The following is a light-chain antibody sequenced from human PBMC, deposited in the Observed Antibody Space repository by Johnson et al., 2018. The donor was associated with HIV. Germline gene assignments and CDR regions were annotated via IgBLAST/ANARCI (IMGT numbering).Light chain of an antibody. CDR3: GTWDSSLSAYV. CDR1: SSNIGNNY. J-gene: IGLJ1*01. Sequence: QSVLTQPPSVSAAPGQKVTISCSGSSSNIGNNYVSWYQQLPGTAPKLVIYDNNKRPSGIPDRFSGSKSGTSATLGITGLQTGAEADYYCGTWDSSLSAYVFGPGTKVTVL. CDR2: DNN. V-gene: IGLV1-51*01.